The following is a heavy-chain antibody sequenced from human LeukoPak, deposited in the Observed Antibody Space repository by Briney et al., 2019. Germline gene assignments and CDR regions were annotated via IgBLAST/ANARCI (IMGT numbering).Heavy chain of an antibody. V-gene: IGHV4-4*07. Sequence: SETLSLTCTVSGGSISSYYWSWIRQPAGKGLEWIGRIYTSGSTNYNPSLKSRVTMSVDTSKNQFSLKLSSVTAADTAVYYCARGDNDYGDYEYFQHWGQGTLVTISS. D-gene: IGHD4-17*01. CDR2: IYTSGST. CDR3: ARGDNDYGDYEYFQH. J-gene: IGHJ1*01. CDR1: GGSISSYY.